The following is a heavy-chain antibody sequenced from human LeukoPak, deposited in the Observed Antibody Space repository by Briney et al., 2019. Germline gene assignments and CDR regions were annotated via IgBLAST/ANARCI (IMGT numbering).Heavy chain of an antibody. CDR3: ARDRIGLSYSFDY. J-gene: IGHJ4*02. CDR1: GFIFSNYW. D-gene: IGHD2-21*01. Sequence: GGSLRLSCAASGFIFSNYWMSWVRQAPGKGLEGVANIKKDGSEKYYVDSVQGRFTISRDNAKNSLYLQMNSLTAEDTAVYYCARDRIGLSYSFDYWGQGTLVTVSS. V-gene: IGHV3-7*01. CDR2: IKKDGSEK.